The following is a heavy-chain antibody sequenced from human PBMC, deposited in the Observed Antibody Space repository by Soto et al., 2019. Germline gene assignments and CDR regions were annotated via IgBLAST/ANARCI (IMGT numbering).Heavy chain of an antibody. D-gene: IGHD1-26*01. CDR1: GFTFDDYG. CDR3: VRGASLNFDY. V-gene: IGHV3-20*04. Sequence: EVQLVESGGGVLRPGGSLRLSCAASGFTFDDYGMSWARQAPGKGLEWVSGVNWNGGSTGYADSVKRRFTISRDNAKNSLYLQMNSLRAEDTAFYYCVRGASLNFDYWGQGTLVTVSS. CDR2: VNWNGGST. J-gene: IGHJ4*02.